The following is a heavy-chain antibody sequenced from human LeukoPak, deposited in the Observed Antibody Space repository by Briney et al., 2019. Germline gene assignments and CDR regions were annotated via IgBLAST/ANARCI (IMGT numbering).Heavy chain of an antibody. CDR1: GYTFTSYG. CDR3: ARDDNYGSGQPDD. D-gene: IGHD3-10*01. V-gene: IGHV1-18*01. J-gene: IGHJ4*02. Sequence: ASMKVSCKASGYTFTSYGITWVRQAPGQGLEWMGWISGYNGNTNYAQKFRGRVTMTTDTSTSTVYMELRSLRSDDTAVYYCARDDNYGSGQPDDWGQGTLVTVSS. CDR2: ISGYNGNT.